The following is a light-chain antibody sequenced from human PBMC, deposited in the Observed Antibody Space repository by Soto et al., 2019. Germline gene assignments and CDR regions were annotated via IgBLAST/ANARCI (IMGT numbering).Light chain of an antibody. CDR3: SSSAGRPLYV. J-gene: IGLJ1*01. CDR2: ELT. V-gene: IGLV2-8*01. Sequence: QSVLTQPPSASGSPGQSVTISCTGTSSDVGGYDYVSWYQQRPGKAPKLLIHELTKRPSGVPDRFSGSKSGNTASLTVSGLQAEDEADYYCSSSAGRPLYVFGHGTKVTV. CDR1: SSDVGGYDY.